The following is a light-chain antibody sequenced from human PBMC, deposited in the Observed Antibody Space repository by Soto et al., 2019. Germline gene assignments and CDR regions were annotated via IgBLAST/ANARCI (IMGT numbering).Light chain of an antibody. CDR2: KAS. CDR1: QSISSW. CDR3: QQYNSNSKT. V-gene: IGKV1-5*03. Sequence: DIQMTQSPSTLSESVGDRVTITCLASQSISSWLAWYQQKPGKVPNLLIYKASSLESRVTSRFSGSGSGTEFTLTISSLQTDDFATYYCQQYNSNSKTFGQGTKGDIK. J-gene: IGKJ1*01.